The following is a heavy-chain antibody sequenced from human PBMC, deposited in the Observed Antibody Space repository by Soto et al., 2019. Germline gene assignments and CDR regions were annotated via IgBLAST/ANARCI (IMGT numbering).Heavy chain of an antibody. CDR1: GGSISSSNW. V-gene: IGHV4-4*02. D-gene: IGHD3-16*01. CDR3: ASGAVGALADY. CDR2: IDHGGST. J-gene: IGHJ4*02. Sequence: QVQLQESGPGLVKPSGTLSLTCAVSGGSISSSNWWSWVRQPPGKGLEWIGEIDHGGSTNYNPYLRSRVTISLDTSTHQFSLQLSSVAAAATAVYYCASGAVGALADYWGQGTLVTVSS.